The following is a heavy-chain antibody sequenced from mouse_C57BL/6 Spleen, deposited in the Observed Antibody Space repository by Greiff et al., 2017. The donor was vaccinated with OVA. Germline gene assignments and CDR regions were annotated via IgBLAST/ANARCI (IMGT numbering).Heavy chain of an antibody. V-gene: IGHV7-1*01. J-gene: IGHJ4*01. CDR2: SRNKANDYTT. CDR1: GFTFSDFY. Sequence: EVKLMESGGGLVQSGRSLRLSCATSGFTFSDFYMEWVRQAPGKGLEWIAASRNKANDYTTEYSASVKGRFIVSRDTSQSILYLQMNALRAEDTAIYYCARDATDVDYAMDYWGQGTSVTVSS. CDR3: ARDATDVDYAMDY.